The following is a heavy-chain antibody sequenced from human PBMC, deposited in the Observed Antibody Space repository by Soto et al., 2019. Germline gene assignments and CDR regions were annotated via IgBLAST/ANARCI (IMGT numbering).Heavy chain of an antibody. J-gene: IGHJ6*02. D-gene: IGHD5-12*01. Sequence: PGGSLRLSCXASGFTFSSDAMGLVRHAPGKGLEWVSAISGSGGSTYYADSVKGRFTISRDNSKNTLYLQMNSLRAEDTAVYYCAKGVRRDGYNSYYYGMDVWGQGTTVTVSS. CDR3: AKGVRRDGYNSYYYGMDV. V-gene: IGHV3-23*01. CDR2: ISGSGGST. CDR1: GFTFSSDA.